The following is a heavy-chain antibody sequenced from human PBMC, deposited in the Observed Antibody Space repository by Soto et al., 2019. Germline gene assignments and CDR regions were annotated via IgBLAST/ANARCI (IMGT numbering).Heavy chain of an antibody. D-gene: IGHD2-2*01. CDR1: GGSISSYY. V-gene: IGHV4-59*01. J-gene: IGHJ5*02. CDR3: ARDGFYCSSTSCLDDNWFDP. CDR2: IYYSGST. Sequence: SETLSLTCTVSGGSISSYYWSWIRQPPGKGLEWIGYIYYSGSTNYNPSLKSRVTISVDTSKNQFSLKLSSVTAADTAVYYCARDGFYCSSTSCLDDNWFDPWGQGTLVTSPQ.